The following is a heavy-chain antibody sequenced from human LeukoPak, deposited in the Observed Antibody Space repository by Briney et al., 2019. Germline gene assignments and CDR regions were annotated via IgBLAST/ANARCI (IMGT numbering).Heavy chain of an antibody. CDR1: GFTFSSYA. CDR3: ANTYYYGSGSYYRQYYFDY. D-gene: IGHD3-10*01. CDR2: ISGSGGST. J-gene: IGHJ4*02. V-gene: IGHV3-23*01. Sequence: GGSLRLTCAASGFTFSSYAMSWVRQAPGKGLEWVSAISGSGGSTYYADSVKGRFTISRDNSKNTLYLQMNSLRAEDTAVYYCANTYYYGSGSYYRQYYFDYWGQGTLVTVSS.